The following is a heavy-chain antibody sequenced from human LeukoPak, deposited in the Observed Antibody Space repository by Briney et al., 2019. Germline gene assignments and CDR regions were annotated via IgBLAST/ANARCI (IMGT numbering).Heavy chain of an antibody. J-gene: IGHJ4*02. CDR1: GGSISSYY. Sequence: SETLSLTCTVSGGSISSYYWSWIRQPPGKGLEWIGYIYYGGSTNYNPSLKSRVTISVDTSKNQFSLKLSSVTAADTAVYYCARSGVRYSSSWYLVYWGQGTLVTVSS. CDR2: IYYGGST. D-gene: IGHD6-13*01. V-gene: IGHV4-59*01. CDR3: ARSGVRYSSSWYLVY.